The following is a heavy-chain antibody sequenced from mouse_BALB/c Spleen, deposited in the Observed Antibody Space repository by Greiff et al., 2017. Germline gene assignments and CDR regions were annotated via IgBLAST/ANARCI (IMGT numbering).Heavy chain of an antibody. CDR1: GYTFTDYY. V-gene: IGHV1-84*02. J-gene: IGHJ2*01. CDR3: ARNYDYDEGYYFDY. D-gene: IGHD2-4*01. Sequence: QVQLQQSGPELVKPGASVKISCKASGYTFTDYYINWVKQKPGQGLEWIGWIYPGSGNTKYNEKFKGKATLTVDTSSSTAYMQLSSLTSEDTAVYFCARNYDYDEGYYFDYWGQGTTLTVSP. CDR2: IYPGSGNT.